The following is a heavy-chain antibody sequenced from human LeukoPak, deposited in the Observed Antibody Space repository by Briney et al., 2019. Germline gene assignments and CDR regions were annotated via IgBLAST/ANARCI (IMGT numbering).Heavy chain of an antibody. CDR1: GVSISSYY. CDR3: ASPGIVAAGTDRGFDY. D-gene: IGHD6-13*01. J-gene: IGHJ4*02. CDR2: IYYSGST. V-gene: IGHV4-59*01. Sequence: SGTLSLTCGVSGVSISSYYWSWIRQPPGKGMEWIGFIYYSGSTNYNPSLKSRVTISVDTSKNQFSLRLTSVTAADTAVYYCASPGIVAAGTDRGFDYWGQGTLVTVSP.